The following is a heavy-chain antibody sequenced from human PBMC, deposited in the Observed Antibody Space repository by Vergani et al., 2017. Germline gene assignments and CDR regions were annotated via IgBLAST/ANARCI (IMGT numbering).Heavy chain of an antibody. CDR2: IKSKTDGGTT. CDR1: GFTFSNAW. J-gene: IGHJ6*03. Sequence: EVQLVESGGGLVKPGGSLRLSCAASGFTFSNAWMSWVRQAPGKGLEWVGRIKSKTDGGTTDYAAPVKGRFTISRDDSKNTLYLQMNSLKTEDTAVYDCTTPKFVVLEDYYYMDVWGKGTTVTVSS. D-gene: IGHD2-15*01. CDR3: TTPKFVVLEDYYYMDV. V-gene: IGHV3-15*01.